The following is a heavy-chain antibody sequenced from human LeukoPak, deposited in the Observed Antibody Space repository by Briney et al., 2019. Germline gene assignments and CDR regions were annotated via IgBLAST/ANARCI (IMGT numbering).Heavy chain of an antibody. Sequence: ASVKVSCKASGYTFTAYGVSWVRQAPGLGLEWMGWISANNGNTNYAQKFQGRVTMTTDTSTSTVYMELRSLRSDDTAVYYCARDDKSDSWSWFDPWGQGTLVTASS. J-gene: IGHJ5*02. CDR3: ARDDKSDSWSWFDP. D-gene: IGHD6-13*01. CDR1: GYTFTAYG. V-gene: IGHV1-18*01. CDR2: ISANNGNT.